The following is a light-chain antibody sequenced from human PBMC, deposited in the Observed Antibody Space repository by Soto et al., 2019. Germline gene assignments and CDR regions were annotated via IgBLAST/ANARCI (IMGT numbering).Light chain of an antibody. J-gene: IGKJ1*01. V-gene: IGKV1-5*01. CDR3: QQYESYSWT. CDR2: DAS. CDR1: QSIKTW. Sequence: DIQMTQSPSALSASVGDRVTITCRASQSIKTWLAWYQRKPGRAPNLLIYDASSLQSGVPSRFSGSGSGTEFTLTSSSLQPDDSATYYCQQYESYSWTFGQGTKVDIK.